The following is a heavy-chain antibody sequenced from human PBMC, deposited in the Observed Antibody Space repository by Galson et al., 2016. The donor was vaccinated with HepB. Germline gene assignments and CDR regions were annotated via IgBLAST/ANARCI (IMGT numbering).Heavy chain of an antibody. Sequence: SLRLSCAASGFTFSSYWMSWVRRAPGKGLEWVANINQAGSEKQYVDSVKGRFTISRDNAKNSLYLQMNSLRAEDTAVYYCAREGHSSGFCGDFDSWGRGTLVTVSS. J-gene: IGHJ4*02. V-gene: IGHV3-7*03. D-gene: IGHD3-22*01. CDR3: AREGHSSGFCGDFDS. CDR1: GFTFSSYW. CDR2: INQAGSEK.